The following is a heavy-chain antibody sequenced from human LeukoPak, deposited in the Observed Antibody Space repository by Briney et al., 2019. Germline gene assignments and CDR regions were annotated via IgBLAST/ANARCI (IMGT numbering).Heavy chain of an antibody. J-gene: IGHJ6*03. Sequence: GGSLRLSCAASGFTFSSYAMSWVRQAPGKGLEWVSAISGSGGSTYYADSVKGRFTISRDNSKNTLYLQMNSLRAEDTAVYYCAKELRITMIVVNYYYMDVWGKGTTVTVSS. V-gene: IGHV3-23*01. CDR2: ISGSGGST. CDR1: GFTFSSYA. D-gene: IGHD3-22*01. CDR3: AKELRITMIVVNYYYMDV.